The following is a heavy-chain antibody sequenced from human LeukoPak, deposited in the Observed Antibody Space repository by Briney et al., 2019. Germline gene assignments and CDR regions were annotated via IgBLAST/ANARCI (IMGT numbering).Heavy chain of an antibody. D-gene: IGHD3-3*01. Sequence: GESLKISCKGSGYSFTSYWIGWVRQMPGKGLEWMGIIYPGDSDTRYSPSFQGQVTISADKSISTAYLQWSSLRSEDTAVYYCARGNFWSGYSTPFDYWGQGTLVTVSS. CDR3: ARGNFWSGYSTPFDY. CDR2: IYPGDSDT. CDR1: GYSFTSYW. V-gene: IGHV5-51*01. J-gene: IGHJ4*02.